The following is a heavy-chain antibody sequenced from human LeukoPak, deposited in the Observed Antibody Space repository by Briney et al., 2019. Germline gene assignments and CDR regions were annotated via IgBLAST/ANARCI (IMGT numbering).Heavy chain of an antibody. J-gene: IGHJ4*02. D-gene: IGHD5-24*01. V-gene: IGHV1-2*02. CDR1: GYTFTGYY. CDR2: INPNSGGT. CDR3: ARGVDGYNLIFDY. Sequence: ASVNVSCKASGYTFTGYYMHWVRQAPGQGLEWMGWINPNSGGTNYAQKFQGRVTMTRDTSISTAYMELSRLRSDDTAVYYCARGVDGYNLIFDYWGQGTLVTVSS.